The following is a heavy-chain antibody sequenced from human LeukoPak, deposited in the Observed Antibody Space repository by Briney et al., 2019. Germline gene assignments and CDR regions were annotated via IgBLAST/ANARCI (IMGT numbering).Heavy chain of an antibody. J-gene: IGHJ3*02. CDR2: IYHSGST. D-gene: IGHD3-22*01. CDR1: GGSISSGGYS. V-gene: IGHV4-30-2*01. Sequence: SETLSLTCAVSGGSISSGGYSWSWIRQPPGEGLEWIGYIYHSGSTYYNPSLKSRVTISVDRSKNQFSLKLSSVTAADTAVYYCARASCYDSSGYYYGRGVCYAFDIWGQGTMVTVSS. CDR3: ARASCYDSSGYYYGRGVCYAFDI.